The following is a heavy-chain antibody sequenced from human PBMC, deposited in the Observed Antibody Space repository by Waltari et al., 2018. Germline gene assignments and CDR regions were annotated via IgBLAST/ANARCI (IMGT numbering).Heavy chain of an antibody. CDR3: ARARGYCSGGSCYNRRGSHFDY. CDR2: IYYSGST. Sequence: QLQLQESGPGLVKPSETLSLTCTVSGGSISSSSHSWGWIRQPPGQGLEWIGSIYYSGSTYYNPSLKSRVTISVDTSKNQFSLKLSSVTAADTAVYYCARARGYCSGGSCYNRRGSHFDYWGQGTLVTVSS. D-gene: IGHD2-15*01. J-gene: IGHJ4*02. CDR1: GGSISSSSHS. V-gene: IGHV4-39*07.